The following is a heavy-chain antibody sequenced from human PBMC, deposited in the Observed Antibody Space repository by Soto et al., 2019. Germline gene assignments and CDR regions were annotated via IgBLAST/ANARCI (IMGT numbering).Heavy chain of an antibody. Sequence: GESLKISCKGSGYSFTSYWIGWVRQMPGKGLEWMGIIYPGDSDTRYSPSFQGQVTISADKSISTAYLQWSSLKASDTAMYYWARLRDSSGYFPNYYYYYGMDVWGQGTTVTVSS. CDR2: IYPGDSDT. CDR1: GYSFTSYW. V-gene: IGHV5-51*01. J-gene: IGHJ6*02. CDR3: ARLRDSSGYFPNYYYYYGMDV. D-gene: IGHD3-22*01.